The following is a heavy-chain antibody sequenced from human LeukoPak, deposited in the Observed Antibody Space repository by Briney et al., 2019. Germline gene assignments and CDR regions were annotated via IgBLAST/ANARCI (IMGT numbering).Heavy chain of an antibody. V-gene: IGHV1-2*02. Sequence: ASVKVSCKAPGYTFTGYYMHWVRQAPGQGLEWMGWINPNSGGTNYAQKFQGRVTMTRDTSISTAYMELSRLRSDDTAVYYCARGGGYYDSSGYPPNYYYGMDVWGQGTTVTVSS. D-gene: IGHD3-22*01. CDR1: GYTFTGYY. J-gene: IGHJ6*02. CDR2: INPNSGGT. CDR3: ARGGGYYDSSGYPPNYYYGMDV.